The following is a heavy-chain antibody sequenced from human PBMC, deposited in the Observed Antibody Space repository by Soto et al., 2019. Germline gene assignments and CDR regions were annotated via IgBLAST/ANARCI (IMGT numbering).Heavy chain of an antibody. V-gene: IGHV1-69*12. Sequence: QVQLVQSGAEVKKPGSSVKVSCKASGGTFSSYAISWVRQAPGQGLEWMGGIIPIFGTANYAQKFQGRVTITADESTSRAYMELSSLRSEDTAVYYCARDIRWFGELVSGGMDVWGQGTTVTVSS. D-gene: IGHD3-10*01. CDR3: ARDIRWFGELVSGGMDV. CDR2: IIPIFGTA. CDR1: GGTFSSYA. J-gene: IGHJ6*02.